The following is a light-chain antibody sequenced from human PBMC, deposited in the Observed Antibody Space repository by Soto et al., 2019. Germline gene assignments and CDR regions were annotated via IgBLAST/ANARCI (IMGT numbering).Light chain of an antibody. CDR1: SGHSSYA. J-gene: IGLJ3*02. CDR2: LNSDGSH. V-gene: IGLV4-69*01. CDR3: QTSGTGIVV. Sequence: QSVLTQSPSASASLGASVKLTCTLSSGHSSYAIAWHQQQPEKGPRYLMKLNSDGSHSKGDGIPDRFSGSSSGAERSLTISSLQSEDEADYYCQTSGTGIVVFGGGTKLTVL.